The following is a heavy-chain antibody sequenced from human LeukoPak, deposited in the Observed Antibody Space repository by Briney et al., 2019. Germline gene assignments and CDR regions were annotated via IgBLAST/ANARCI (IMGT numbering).Heavy chain of an antibody. V-gene: IGHV5-51*01. CDR2: IYPGDSDT. J-gene: IGHJ5*02. D-gene: IGHD6-13*01. Sequence: GESLKISCKGSGYSLTSYWIGWVRQMPGKGLEWMGIIYPGDSDTRYSPSFQGQVTISADKSISTAYLQWSSLKASDTAMYYCARQRAAALWWFDPWGQGTLVTVSS. CDR1: GYSLTSYW. CDR3: ARQRAAALWWFDP.